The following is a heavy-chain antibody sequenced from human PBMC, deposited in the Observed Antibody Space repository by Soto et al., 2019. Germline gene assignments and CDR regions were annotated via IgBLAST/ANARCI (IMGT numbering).Heavy chain of an antibody. V-gene: IGHV3-33*01. Sequence: QVQLVESGGGVVQPGRSLRLSCAASGFTFSSYGMHWVRQAPGKGLEWVAVIWYDGSNKYYADSVKGRFTISRDNSKNTLYLQMNSLRAEDTAVYYCARAIDYGGNWFDPWGQGTLVTVSS. D-gene: IGHD4-17*01. CDR2: IWYDGSNK. J-gene: IGHJ5*02. CDR1: GFTFSSYG. CDR3: ARAIDYGGNWFDP.